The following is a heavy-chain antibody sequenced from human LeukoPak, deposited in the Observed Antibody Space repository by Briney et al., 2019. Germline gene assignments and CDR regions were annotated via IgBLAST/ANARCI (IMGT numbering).Heavy chain of an antibody. CDR3: ARVRHCSSTSCLGPYDY. J-gene: IGHJ4*02. CDR1: GFTFSSYG. V-gene: IGHV3-33*01. D-gene: IGHD2-2*01. CDR2: IWYDGSNK. Sequence: GGSLRLSCAASGFTFSSYGMHWVRQAPGKGLEWVAVIWYDGSNKYYADSVKGRFTISRDNSKNTLYLQMNSLRAEDTAVYYCARVRHCSSTSCLGPYDYWGQGTLVTVSS.